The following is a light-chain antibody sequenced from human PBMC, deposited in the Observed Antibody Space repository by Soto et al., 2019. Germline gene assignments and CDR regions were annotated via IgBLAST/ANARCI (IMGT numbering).Light chain of an antibody. CDR1: QGIRNY. CDR3: QKYSSVPV. J-gene: IGKJ3*01. V-gene: IGKV1-27*01. CDR2: AAS. Sequence: DIQMTQSPTSLSASVGDRVTITCRASQGIRNYVAWYQQIPGKAPKLLIYAASTLQSGVPSRFSGSGSVTDFTLTINGLQPEDVATYYCQKYSSVPVFGPGTKVEIK.